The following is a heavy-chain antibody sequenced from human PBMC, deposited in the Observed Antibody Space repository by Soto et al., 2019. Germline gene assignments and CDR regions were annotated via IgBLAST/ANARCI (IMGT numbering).Heavy chain of an antibody. CDR1: GYTFTNYG. J-gene: IGHJ6*03. D-gene: IGHD6-6*01. CDR2: IGAYNGDT. CDR3: ARVRRLVGYFYYYMDV. V-gene: IGHV1-18*01. Sequence: QVQLLQSGAEVKKPGASVKVSCKASGYTFTNYGITWVRQAPGQGLEWMGWIGAYNGDTHYTERLQGRVTMTTDTSTSTAYMERRGLRSDDTAVYYCARVRRLVGYFYYYMDVWGKGTTVTVSS.